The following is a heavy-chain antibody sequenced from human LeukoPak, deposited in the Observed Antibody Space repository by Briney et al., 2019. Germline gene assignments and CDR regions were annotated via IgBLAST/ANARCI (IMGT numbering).Heavy chain of an antibody. Sequence: GGSLRLSCAASGFTFSSYGMTWVRQAPGQGLEWVSSISGSGSGTYYADSVKGRFTISRDNSKNTLYLQMNSLRAEDTAVCYCAKVAYNWISYGPFDYWGQGTLVTVSS. CDR2: ISGSGSGT. V-gene: IGHV3-23*01. CDR1: GFTFSSYG. J-gene: IGHJ4*02. CDR3: AKVAYNWISYGPFDY. D-gene: IGHD1-20*01.